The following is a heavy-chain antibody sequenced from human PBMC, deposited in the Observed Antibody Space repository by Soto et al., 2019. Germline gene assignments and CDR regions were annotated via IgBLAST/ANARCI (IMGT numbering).Heavy chain of an antibody. CDR1: GGSISSYY. CDR3: ARDSSGWYVFDY. Sequence: LSLTCTVSGGSISSYYWSWIRQPPGKGLEWIGYIYYSGSTNYNPSLKSRVTISVDTSKNQFSLKLSSVTAADTAVYYCARDSSGWYVFDYWGQGTLVTVSS. V-gene: IGHV4-59*01. D-gene: IGHD6-19*01. CDR2: IYYSGST. J-gene: IGHJ4*02.